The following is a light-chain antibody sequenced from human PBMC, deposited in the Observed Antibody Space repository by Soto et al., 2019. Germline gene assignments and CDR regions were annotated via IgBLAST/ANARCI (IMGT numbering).Light chain of an antibody. J-gene: IGLJ2*01. CDR3: QSYDSDLSVV. Sequence: QSVLTQPPSVSGAPGQRVTISCTGSRSNIGAGYDVHWYQQLPGAAPKLLIFNNNNRASGVPDRFSGSKSGTSASLAITGLQADDEAEYYCQSYDSDLSVVFGGGTKLTVL. CDR2: NNN. CDR1: RSNIGAGYD. V-gene: IGLV1-40*01.